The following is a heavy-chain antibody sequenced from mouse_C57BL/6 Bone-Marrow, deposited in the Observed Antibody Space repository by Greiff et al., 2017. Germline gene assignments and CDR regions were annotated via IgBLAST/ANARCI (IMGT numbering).Heavy chain of an antibody. J-gene: IGHJ4*01. V-gene: IGHV14-4*01. Sequence: VQLQQSGAELVRPGASVKLSCTASGFNIKDDYMHWVKQRPEQGLEWIGWIDPENGDTEYASKFQGKATITADTSSNTAYMQLSSLTTEDSAIYYCARWGYAMDYWGQGTSVTVSS. CDR2: IDPENGDT. D-gene: IGHD2-3*01. CDR3: ARWGYAMDY. CDR1: GFNIKDDY.